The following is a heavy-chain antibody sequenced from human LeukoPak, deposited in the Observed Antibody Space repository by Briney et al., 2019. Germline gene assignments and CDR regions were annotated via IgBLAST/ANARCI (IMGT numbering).Heavy chain of an antibody. CDR3: ARKKTYDFWSGYYLAGYYYYGMDV. J-gene: IGHJ6*02. CDR1: GYTFISYD. CDR2: MNPNSGNT. V-gene: IGHV1-8*01. Sequence: ASVKVSCKASGYTFISYDINWVRQATGQGLEWMGWMNPNSGNTGSAQKFQGRVTMTRNTSISTAYMELSSLRSEDTAVYYCARKKTYDFWSGYYLAGYYYYGMDVWGQGTTVTVSS. D-gene: IGHD3-3*01.